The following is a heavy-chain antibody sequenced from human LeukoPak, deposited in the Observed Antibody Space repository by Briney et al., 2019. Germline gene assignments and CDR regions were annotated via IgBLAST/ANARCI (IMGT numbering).Heavy chain of an antibody. V-gene: IGHV3-74*01. CDR3: ARDRGSGWDYYYYMDV. CDR1: GFTFSSYW. CDR2: INSDGSST. Sequence: GGSLRLSCAASGFTFSSYWMHWVRQAPGKGLVWVSRINSDGSSTSYADSVKGRFTISRDNAKNTLYLQMNSLRAEDTAVYYCARDRGSGWDYYYYMDVWGKGTTVTVSS. J-gene: IGHJ6*03. D-gene: IGHD6-19*01.